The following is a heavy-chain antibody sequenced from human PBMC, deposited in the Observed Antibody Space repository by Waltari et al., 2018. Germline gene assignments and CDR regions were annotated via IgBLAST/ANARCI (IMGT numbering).Heavy chain of an antibody. D-gene: IGHD2-21*01. V-gene: IGHV3-30-3*01. CDR3: ARALDGGDSMPHWFDP. J-gene: IGHJ5*02. CDR2: ISYDGSNK. Sequence: QVQLVESGGGVVQPGRSLRLSCAASGFTFSSYAMHWVRQAPGKGLEWVAVISYDGSNKYYADSVKGRFTISRDNSKNTLYLQMNSLRAEDTAVYYCARALDGGDSMPHWFDPWGQGTLVTVSS. CDR1: GFTFSSYA.